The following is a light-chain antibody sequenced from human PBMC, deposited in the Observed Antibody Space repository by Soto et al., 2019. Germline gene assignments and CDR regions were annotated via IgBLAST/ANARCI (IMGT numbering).Light chain of an antibody. J-gene: IGLJ2*01. CDR1: SSNIGSNS. V-gene: IGLV1-47*01. Sequence: QSVLTQPPSASGTPGQRVTISCSGNSSNIGSNSVYWYQQFPGTAPKLLIYRDSQRPSGVPDRFSGSKSGTSASLAISWLRSEDEADYHCAAWDGSLRALLFGGGTKLTVL. CDR2: RDS. CDR3: AAWDGSLRALL.